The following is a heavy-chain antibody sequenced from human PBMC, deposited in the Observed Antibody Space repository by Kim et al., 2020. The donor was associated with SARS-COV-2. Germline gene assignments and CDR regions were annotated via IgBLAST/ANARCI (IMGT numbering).Heavy chain of an antibody. CDR2: IIPIFGTA. J-gene: IGHJ4*02. D-gene: IGHD6-13*01. CDR3: ARDLRPYSSSWPPSDY. V-gene: IGHV1-69*13. CDR1: GGTFSSYA. Sequence: SVKVSCKASGGTFSSYAISWVRQAPGQGLEWMGGIIPIFGTANYAQKFQGRVTITADESTSTAYMELSSLRSEDTAVYYCARDLRPYSSSWPPSDYWGQGTLVTVSS.